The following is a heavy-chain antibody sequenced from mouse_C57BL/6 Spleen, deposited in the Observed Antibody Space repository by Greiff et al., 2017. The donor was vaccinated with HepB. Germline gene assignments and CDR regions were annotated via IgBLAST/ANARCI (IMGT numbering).Heavy chain of an antibody. V-gene: IGHV1-55*01. D-gene: IGHD2-12*01. CDR1: GYTFTSYW. J-gene: IGHJ1*03. CDR3: ASSYDDDGWYFDV. Sequence: QVQLKQSGAELVKPGASVKMSCKASGYTFTSYWITWVKQRPGQGLEWIGDIYPGSGSTNYNEKFKSKATLTVDTSSSTAYMQLSSLTSEDSAVYYCASSYDDDGWYFDVWGTGTTVTVSS. CDR2: IYPGSGST.